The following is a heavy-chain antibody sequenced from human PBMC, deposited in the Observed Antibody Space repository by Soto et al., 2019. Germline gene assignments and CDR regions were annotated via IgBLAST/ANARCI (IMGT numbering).Heavy chain of an antibody. CDR1: GFTFSSYA. V-gene: IGHV3-23*01. Sequence: PGGSLRLSCAASGFTFSSYAMSWVRQAPGKGLEWVSAISGSGGSTYYADSVKGRFTISRDNSKNTLYLQMNSLRAEDTAVYYCAKWGAYCGGDCFVAEYFQHWGQGTLVTVSS. J-gene: IGHJ1*01. D-gene: IGHD2-21*02. CDR2: ISGSGGST. CDR3: AKWGAYCGGDCFVAEYFQH.